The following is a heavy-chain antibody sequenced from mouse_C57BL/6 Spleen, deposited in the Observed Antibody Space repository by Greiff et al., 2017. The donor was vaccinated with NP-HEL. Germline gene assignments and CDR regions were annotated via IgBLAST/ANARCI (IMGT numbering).Heavy chain of an antibody. CDR1: GYTFTDYY. D-gene: IGHD2-3*01. CDR3: ARMDVYYAMDY. CDR2: INPNNGGT. Sequence: VQLQQSGPELVKPGASVKISCKASGYTFTDYYMNWVKQSHGKSLEWIGDINPNNGGTSYNQKFKGKATLTVDKSSSTAYMELRSLTSEDSAVYYCARMDVYYAMDYWGQGTSVTVSS. V-gene: IGHV1-26*01. J-gene: IGHJ4*01.